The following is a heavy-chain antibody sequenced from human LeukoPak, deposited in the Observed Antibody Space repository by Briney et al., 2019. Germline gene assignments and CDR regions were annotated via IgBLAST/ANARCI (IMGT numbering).Heavy chain of an antibody. CDR2: ISGSGGST. CDR1: GFTFSSYA. J-gene: IGHJ4*02. V-gene: IGHV3-23*01. D-gene: IGHD5-24*01. CDR3: AKDFRDGYSPFDY. Sequence: PGGSLRLSCAASGFTFSSYAMSWVRQAPGKGLEWVSTISGSGGSTYYADSVKGRFTISRDNSKNTLYLRMNSLRAEDTAVYYCAKDFRDGYSPFDYWGQGTLVTVSS.